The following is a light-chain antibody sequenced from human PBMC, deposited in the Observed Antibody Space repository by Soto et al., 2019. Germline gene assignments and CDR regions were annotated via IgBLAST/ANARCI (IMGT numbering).Light chain of an antibody. CDR2: AAS. CDR1: RSFASSY. CDR3: QQYGSSPPYT. Sequence: DMVLTQSPGTLSLSPGERATLSCRASRSFASSYLGWYQQKPGQAPRLLLYAASKRATGIPDRFSGSGSGTDFTLTINRLEPEDSAVYYCQQYGSSPPYTFGQGPK. J-gene: IGKJ2*01. V-gene: IGKV3-20*01.